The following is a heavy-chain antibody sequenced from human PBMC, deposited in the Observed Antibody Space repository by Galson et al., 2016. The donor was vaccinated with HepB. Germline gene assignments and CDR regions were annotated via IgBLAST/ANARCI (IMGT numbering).Heavy chain of an antibody. CDR3: ARGDYGAYSPFGMDV. CDR1: GFTFSSYG. CDR2: IWYDGSNK. D-gene: IGHD4-17*01. V-gene: IGHV3-33*01. Sequence: SLRPSCAASGFTFSSYGMHWVRQAPGKGLKWVAVIWYDGSNKQFADSVKGRFTISRDNSKNTVYLQMNSLRAEDTAVYYCARGDYGAYSPFGMDVWGQGTTVTVSS. J-gene: IGHJ6*02.